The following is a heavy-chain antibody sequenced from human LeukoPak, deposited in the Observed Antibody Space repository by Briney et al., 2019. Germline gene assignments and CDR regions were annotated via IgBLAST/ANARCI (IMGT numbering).Heavy chain of an antibody. CDR1: GCTFSSYS. Sequence: PGGSLRLSCAASGCTFSSYSMNWVRQAPGKGLEWVSSISSSSSYIYYADSVKGRFTISRDNAKNSLYLQMNSLRAEGTAVYYCARDSQIAAAGSGIDYWGQGTLVTVSS. D-gene: IGHD6-13*01. CDR2: ISSSSSYI. V-gene: IGHV3-21*01. CDR3: ARDSQIAAAGSGIDY. J-gene: IGHJ4*02.